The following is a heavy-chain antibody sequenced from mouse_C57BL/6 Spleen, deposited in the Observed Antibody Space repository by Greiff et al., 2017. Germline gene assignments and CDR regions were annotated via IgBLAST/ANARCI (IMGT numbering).Heavy chain of an antibody. V-gene: IGHV1-64*01. CDR2: IHPNSGST. J-gene: IGHJ2*01. CDR3: ARGYDYDGYYFDY. CDR1: GYTFTSYW. D-gene: IGHD2-4*01. Sequence: VQLQQPGAELVKPGASVKLSCKASGYTFTSYWMHWVKQRPGQGLEWIGMIHPNSGSTNYNEKFKSKATLTVDKSSSTAYMQLSSLTSEASAVYYCARGYDYDGYYFDYWGQGTTLTVSS.